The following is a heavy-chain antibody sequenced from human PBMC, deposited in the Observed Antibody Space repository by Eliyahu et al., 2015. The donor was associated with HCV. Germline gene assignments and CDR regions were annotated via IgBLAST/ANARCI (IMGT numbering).Heavy chain of an antibody. V-gene: IGHV3-23*01. CDR3: VTRPGIVVEGPGDY. J-gene: IGHJ4*02. CDR1: GFXFNXYT. Sequence: EVQVLESGGGLVQPGGSLRLSCAAXGFXFNXYTMTWVRQAPGKGLXWVSXIDGSGDTTYYADSVRGRFTISRDNSRNTLYLEMNSLRVEDTAVYYCVTRPGIVVEGPGDYWGQGTLVTVSS. CDR2: IDGSGDTT. D-gene: IGHD6-19*01.